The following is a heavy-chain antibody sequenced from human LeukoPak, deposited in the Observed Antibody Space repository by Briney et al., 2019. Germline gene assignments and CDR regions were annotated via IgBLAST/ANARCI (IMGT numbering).Heavy chain of an antibody. J-gene: IGHJ4*02. D-gene: IGHD2-15*01. V-gene: IGHV4-4*07. CDR3: ARSRTQRCSGGSCYYFDY. CDR1: GGSISSYY. Sequence: SETLSLTCTVSGGSISSYYWSWIRQPAGKGLEWIGRIYASGSASYNPSLKSRVTISVDTSKNQFSLKLSSVTAADTAVYYCARSRTQRCSGGSCYYFDYWGQGTLVTVSS. CDR2: IYASGSA.